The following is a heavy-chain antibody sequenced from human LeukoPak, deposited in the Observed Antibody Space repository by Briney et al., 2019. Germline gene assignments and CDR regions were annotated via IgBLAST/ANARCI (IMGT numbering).Heavy chain of an antibody. CDR3: ATGGTGFGY. CDR1: GYTFTSYG. CDR2: ISAYNGNT. Sequence: ASVKVSCKASGYTFTSYGISWVRQAPGQGLEWMGWISAYNGNTNYAQKLQGRVTMTEDTSTDTAYMELSSLRSEDTAVYYCATGGTGFGYWGQGTLVTVSS. D-gene: IGHD3/OR15-3a*01. J-gene: IGHJ4*02. V-gene: IGHV1-18*01.